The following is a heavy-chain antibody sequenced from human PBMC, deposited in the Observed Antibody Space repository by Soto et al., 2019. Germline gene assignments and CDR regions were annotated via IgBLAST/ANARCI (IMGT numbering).Heavy chain of an antibody. Sequence: GGSLRLSCAASGFTFSSYGMHWVRQAPGKGLEWVAVISYDGSNKYYADSVKGRFTISRDNSKNTLYLQMNSLRAEDTAVYYCAQVSFASSPYYYDHWGQGTLVTVSS. CDR2: ISYDGSNK. CDR1: GFTFSSYG. CDR3: AQVSFASSPYYYDH. D-gene: IGHD3-3*01. V-gene: IGHV3-30*18. J-gene: IGHJ4*02.